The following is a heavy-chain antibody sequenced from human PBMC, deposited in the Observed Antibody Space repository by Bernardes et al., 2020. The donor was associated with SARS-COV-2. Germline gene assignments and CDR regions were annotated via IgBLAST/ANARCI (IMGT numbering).Heavy chain of an antibody. CDR1: RFTFSNCS. V-gene: IGHV3-21*01. D-gene: IGHD3-10*01. Sequence: GGSLRLSCTASRFTFSNCSMNWVRQAPGKGLEWVSIISGSDGTTFYADSVKGRFTISRDNAKNSLFLQMNSLKAEDTAVYYCARRYYGSGIPWAFDIWGQGTMVTVSS. CDR3: ARRYYGSGIPWAFDI. CDR2: ISGSDGTT. J-gene: IGHJ3*02.